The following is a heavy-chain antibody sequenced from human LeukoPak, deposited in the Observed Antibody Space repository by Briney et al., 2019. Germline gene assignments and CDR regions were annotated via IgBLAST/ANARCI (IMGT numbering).Heavy chain of an antibody. J-gene: IGHJ4*02. CDR1: GFTVNNNY. Sequence: GGSLRLSCAASGFTVNNNYMNWVLQAPGKGLEWVANIKPDGSEKYYVDSVGGRFTISRDNAKNSLYLQMNSLRAEDTAVYYCRYSSRGGFDYWGQGTLVTVSS. CDR2: IKPDGSEK. D-gene: IGHD6-13*01. CDR3: RYSSRGGFDY. V-gene: IGHV3-7*01.